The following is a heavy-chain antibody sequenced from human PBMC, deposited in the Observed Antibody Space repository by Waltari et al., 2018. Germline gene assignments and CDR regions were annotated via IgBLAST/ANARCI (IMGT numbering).Heavy chain of an antibody. CDR2: IWYDGSNK. Sequence: QVQLVESGGGVVQPGRSLRLSCAASGFTFSSYGMHWVRQAPGKGLEWVAVIWYDGSNKYYADSVKGRFTISRDNSKNTLYLQMNSLRAEDTAVYYCARDPREDDFWSGYYTRYYYYYGMDVWGQGP. V-gene: IGHV3-33*01. D-gene: IGHD3-3*01. CDR3: ARDPREDDFWSGYYTRYYYYYGMDV. CDR1: GFTFSSYG. J-gene: IGHJ6*02.